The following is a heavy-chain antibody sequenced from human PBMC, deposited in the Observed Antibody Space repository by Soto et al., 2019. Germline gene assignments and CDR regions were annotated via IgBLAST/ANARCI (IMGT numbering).Heavy chain of an antibody. CDR3: ARDLARSSSWYRMYYFDY. CDR2: TYYRSKWYN. Sequence: SQTLSLTCAISGDSVSSNSAAWNWIRQSPSRGLEWLGRTYYRSKWYNDYAVSVKSRITINPDTSKNQFSLQLNSVTPEDTAVYYFARDLARSSSWYRMYYFDYWGQGTLVTVSS. V-gene: IGHV6-1*01. D-gene: IGHD6-13*01. J-gene: IGHJ4*02. CDR1: GDSVSSNSAA.